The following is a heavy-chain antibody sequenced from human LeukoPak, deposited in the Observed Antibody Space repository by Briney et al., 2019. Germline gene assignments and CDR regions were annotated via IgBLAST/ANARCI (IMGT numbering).Heavy chain of an antibody. CDR3: VRGVGGSSYLDY. CDR1: GFTFSDHW. CDR2: IKTDGSWT. J-gene: IGHJ4*02. D-gene: IGHD3-16*01. Sequence: GGSLKLSCAASGFTFSDHWMHWVRQVPGKGLVWVSRIKTDGSWTNDADSVKGRFTISRDNAENTLYLQMNSLRVEDTAVYYCVRGVGGSSYLDYWGQGALVTVSS. V-gene: IGHV3-74*01.